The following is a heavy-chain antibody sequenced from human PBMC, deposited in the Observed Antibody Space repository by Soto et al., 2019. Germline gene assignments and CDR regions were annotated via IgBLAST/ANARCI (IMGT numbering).Heavy chain of an antibody. CDR2: IFYSGTS. CDR3: ARIFFDFWSGPYYYYGTDV. Sequence: PSETLSLTCTVSGLSVSSSSYYLSWIRQPPGEGTEWIGYIFYSGTSNYNPSLNSRVTISVDTSKNQFSLRLNSVTPADTAVYYCARIFFDFWSGPYYYYGTDVWGPGTTVTVSS. D-gene: IGHD3-3*01. V-gene: IGHV4-61*01. J-gene: IGHJ6*02. CDR1: GLSVSSSSYY.